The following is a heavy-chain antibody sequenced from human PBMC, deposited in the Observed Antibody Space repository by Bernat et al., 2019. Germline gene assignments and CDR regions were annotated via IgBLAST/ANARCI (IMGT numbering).Heavy chain of an antibody. J-gene: IGHJ4*02. CDR1: GFTFSSYS. CDR2: ISSSSSYI. CDR3: ASESEQNLDY. D-gene: IGHD1-14*01. V-gene: IGHV3-21*01. Sequence: EVQLVESGGGLVKPGGSLRLSCAASGFTFSSYSMNWVRQAPGKGLEWVSSISSSSSYIYYADSVKGRFTISRDNAKNSLYLQMNSLRAEDTAVYYCASESEQNLDYWGQGTLVTVSS.